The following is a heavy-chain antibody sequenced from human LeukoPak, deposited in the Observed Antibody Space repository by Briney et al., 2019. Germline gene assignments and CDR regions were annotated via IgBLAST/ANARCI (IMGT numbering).Heavy chain of an antibody. CDR1: GYTFTNHP. Sequence: ASVKVSCKASGYTFTNHPMHWVRQAPGQGLEWMGWINPNSGDTNYVQKFQGRVTMTRDPSISTAYMELSGLRADDTAVYYCARESYTAYGNFDYWGQGTHVTVSS. CDR2: INPNSGDT. V-gene: IGHV1-2*02. J-gene: IGHJ4*02. CDR3: ARESYTAYGNFDY. D-gene: IGHD5-12*01.